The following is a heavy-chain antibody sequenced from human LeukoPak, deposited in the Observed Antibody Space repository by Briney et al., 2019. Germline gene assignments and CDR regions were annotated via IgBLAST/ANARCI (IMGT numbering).Heavy chain of an antibody. V-gene: IGHV4-34*01. J-gene: IGHJ4*02. CDR1: GVSFSGYY. CDR3: ARLGSGSDY. Sequence: SETLSLTCAVYGVSFSGYYWSWIRQPPGKGLEWIGEINHSGSTNYNPSLKSRVTISVDTSKNQFSLKLSSVTAADTAVYYCARLGSGSDYWGQGTLVTVSS. D-gene: IGHD6-19*01. CDR2: INHSGST.